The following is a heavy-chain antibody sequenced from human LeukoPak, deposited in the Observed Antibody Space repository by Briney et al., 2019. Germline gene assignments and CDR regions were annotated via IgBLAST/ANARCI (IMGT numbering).Heavy chain of an antibody. CDR3: ARSPVGVEGHYYAYYGMDV. V-gene: IGHV1-69*02. D-gene: IGHD1-26*01. CDR1: GGTFSNNT. Sequence: SVKVSCKASGGTFSNNTLHWVRQAPGQGLEWVGRIIPFLGVTNHARALQGRVTISADTSTGTGFLELSSLRSEDTAIYYCARSPVGVEGHYYAYYGMDVWGQGTTVTVSS. CDR2: IIPFLGVT. J-gene: IGHJ6*02.